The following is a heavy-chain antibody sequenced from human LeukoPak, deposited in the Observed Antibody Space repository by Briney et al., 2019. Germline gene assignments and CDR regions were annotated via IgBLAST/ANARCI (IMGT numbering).Heavy chain of an antibody. CDR1: GFTFSSYA. Sequence: GGSLRLSCAASGFTFSSYAMSWVRQAPGKGLEWVSAISGSGGSTYYADSVKGRFTISRDNSKNTLYLQMNSLRAEDTAVYYCAREGGGYDILTGYSRPRYFDYWGQGTLVTVSS. CDR3: AREGGGYDILTGYSRPRYFDY. CDR2: ISGSGGST. D-gene: IGHD3-9*01. J-gene: IGHJ4*02. V-gene: IGHV3-23*01.